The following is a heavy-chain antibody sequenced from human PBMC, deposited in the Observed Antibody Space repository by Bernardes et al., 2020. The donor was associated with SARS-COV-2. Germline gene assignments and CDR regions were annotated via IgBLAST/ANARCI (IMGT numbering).Heavy chain of an antibody. CDR2: FYYSGIT. CDR1: GVSINSYY. V-gene: IGHV4-59*01. Sequence: SETLSLSFAVSGVSINSYYWHWIRQPPGKGLEWIGYFYYSGITNDNPSLESRVTISADTSKNRFSLKLTSVTAADTAVYYCVSGDYGDYVDYWGQGTLVTVSS. CDR3: VSGDYGDYVDY. D-gene: IGHD4-17*01. J-gene: IGHJ4*02.